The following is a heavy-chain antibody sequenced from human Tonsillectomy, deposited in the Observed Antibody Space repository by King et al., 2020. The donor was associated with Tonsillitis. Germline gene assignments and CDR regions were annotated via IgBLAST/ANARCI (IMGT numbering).Heavy chain of an antibody. CDR1: GFTFSSYS. Sequence: VQLVESGGGLVKPGGSLRLSCAASGFTFSSYSMNWVRQAPGKGLEWFSCIISSGRYIYYAASVKGRFTISRDSAKNSRYLQMTSLRAEDTAVYYCARGGGFSGYAYMDVWGKGTTATVSS. CDR3: ARGGGFSGYAYMDV. J-gene: IGHJ6*03. D-gene: IGHD5-12*01. CDR2: IISSGRYI. V-gene: IGHV3-21*01.